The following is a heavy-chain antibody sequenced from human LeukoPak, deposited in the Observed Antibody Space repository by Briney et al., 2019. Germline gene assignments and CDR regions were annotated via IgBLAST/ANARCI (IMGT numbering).Heavy chain of an antibody. V-gene: IGHV3-21*01. CDR3: ARDDYGDYGWYFDL. CDR2: ISSSSGYI. J-gene: IGHJ2*01. Sequence: GGSLRLSCAASGFTFSSYSMNWVRQAPGKGLEWVSSISSSSGYIYYADSVKGRFTISRDNAKNSLYLQMNSLRAEDTAVYYCARDDYGDYGWYFDLWGRGTLVTVSS. D-gene: IGHD4-17*01. CDR1: GFTFSSYS.